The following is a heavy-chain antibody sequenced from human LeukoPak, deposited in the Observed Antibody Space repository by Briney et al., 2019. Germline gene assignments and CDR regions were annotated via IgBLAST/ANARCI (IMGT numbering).Heavy chain of an antibody. V-gene: IGHV4-59*08. Sequence: PSETLSLTCTVSGGSISSYFWSWIRQPPGKGLEWIGYVYYSGSTKYNPSLKSRVTISVDTSKNQFSLKLSSVTAADTAVYYCARHAGVVVYGDYWGQGTLVTVSS. J-gene: IGHJ4*02. D-gene: IGHD3-22*01. CDR3: ARHAGVVVYGDY. CDR2: VYYSGST. CDR1: GGSISSYF.